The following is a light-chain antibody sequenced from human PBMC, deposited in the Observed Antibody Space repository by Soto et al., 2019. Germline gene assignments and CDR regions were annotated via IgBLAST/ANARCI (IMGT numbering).Light chain of an antibody. J-gene: IGKJ4*01. V-gene: IGKV3-15*01. CDR1: QSVRSH. CDR2: GVS. Sequence: EIVMTQSPATLSVSPGERATLSCRVSQSVRSHLAWYQQKSGQAPRLLIYGVSTRATGIPARFSDSGSGTEFTLTISSLQSEDFAVYYCQHYDHWPLIFGGGSKVEIK. CDR3: QHYDHWPLI.